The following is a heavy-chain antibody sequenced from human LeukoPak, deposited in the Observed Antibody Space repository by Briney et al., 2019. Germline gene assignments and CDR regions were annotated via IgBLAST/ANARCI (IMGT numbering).Heavy chain of an antibody. CDR1: GGTFSSYA. Sequence: SVKVSCKASGGTFSSYAISWVRQAPGQGLEWMGGIIPIFGTANYAQKFQGRVTITADESTSTAYMELSSLRSEDTAVYYCVLWFGENWFYFDYWGQGTLVTVSS. D-gene: IGHD3-10*01. CDR2: IIPIFGTA. V-gene: IGHV1-69*13. CDR3: VLWFGENWFYFDY. J-gene: IGHJ4*02.